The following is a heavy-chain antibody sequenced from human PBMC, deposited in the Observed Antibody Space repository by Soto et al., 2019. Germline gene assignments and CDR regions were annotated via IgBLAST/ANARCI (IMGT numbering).Heavy chain of an antibody. Sequence: PGGSLRLSCVVSGFSFSSYAMSWVRQVPGKGLEWVSAISSGGTSTYYADSVKGRFTISRDNSKSTLYLQMNSLRAEDTALYYCATRLGGNSDYFDYWGQGTLVTVS. D-gene: IGHD2-21*02. CDR2: ISSGGTST. V-gene: IGHV3-23*01. J-gene: IGHJ4*02. CDR3: ATRLGGNSDYFDY. CDR1: GFSFSSYA.